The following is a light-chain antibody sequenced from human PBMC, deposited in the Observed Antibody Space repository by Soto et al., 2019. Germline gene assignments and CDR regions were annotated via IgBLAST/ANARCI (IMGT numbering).Light chain of an antibody. CDR3: QQYYTNPWT. CDR1: QSISTW. J-gene: IGKJ1*01. V-gene: IGKV1-5*03. CDR2: RAS. Sequence: DIQLTQSPSTLSASAGDRVTIACRASQSISTWLAWYQQKPGKAPQLLISRASILETGVPSRFSGSGSGAEFSLTISSLQPDDFATYYCQQYYTNPWTFGQGTKVEI.